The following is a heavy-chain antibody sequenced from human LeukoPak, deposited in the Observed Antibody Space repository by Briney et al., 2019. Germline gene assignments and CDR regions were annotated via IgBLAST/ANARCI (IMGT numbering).Heavy chain of an antibody. CDR1: GFTFSSYS. V-gene: IGHV3-23*01. J-gene: IGHJ4*02. CDR2: ISGSGDTT. Sequence: GGSLRLSCAASGFTFSSYSMNWVRQAPGKGLEWVSGISGSGDTTYHADSVKGRFTISRDNSKNTLLLQMNSLSVEDTAVYYCAKRGYYDSSGYAPLSCWGQGTLVTVSS. D-gene: IGHD3-22*01. CDR3: AKRGYYDSSGYAPLSC.